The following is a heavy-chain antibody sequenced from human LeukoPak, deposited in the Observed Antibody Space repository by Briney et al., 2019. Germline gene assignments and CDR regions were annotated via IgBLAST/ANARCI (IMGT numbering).Heavy chain of an antibody. CDR1: GGSISSTTYY. CDR3: ARHFDNGDYKKTFDI. CDR2: IHYTGRA. Sequence: SETLSLTCSVFGGSISSTTYYWVWIRQPPGKGLECIASIHYTGRAYYNPSLKSRVTISADTSKNHFSLKLSSVTAADTAVYYCARHFDNGDYKKTFDIWGQGTMVSVSS. V-gene: IGHV4-39*01. D-gene: IGHD4-17*01. J-gene: IGHJ3*02.